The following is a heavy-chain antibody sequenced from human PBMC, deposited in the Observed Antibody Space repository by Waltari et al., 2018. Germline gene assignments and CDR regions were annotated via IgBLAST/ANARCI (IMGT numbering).Heavy chain of an antibody. CDR2: IRGSGDST. CDR3: AKGRGYDFFDS. Sequence: QLLESGGGLVQPGGCLRLSCAASGFRFIDFAMNWVRQAPGKGLEWVSGIRGSGDSTYYANSVKGRFTISRDNSKNTLSLQMDGLRAEDTAVYYCAKGRGYDFFDSWGQGTLVTVSS. J-gene: IGHJ4*02. V-gene: IGHV3-23*01. D-gene: IGHD3-3*01. CDR1: GFRFIDFA.